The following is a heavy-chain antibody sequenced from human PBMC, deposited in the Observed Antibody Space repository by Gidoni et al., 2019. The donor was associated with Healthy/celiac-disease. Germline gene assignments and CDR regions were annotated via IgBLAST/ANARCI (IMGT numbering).Heavy chain of an antibody. Sequence: QVQLQESGPGLVKPSGTLSLTLAVSGGSISSSNWWSWVRQPPGLGLAWTGEIYNSGSTNYNPSRKSRVTITVDKSKNQFSLRLSAVTAADTAVYYCARGGWNIPFDYWGQGTLVTVSS. D-gene: IGHD1-1*01. J-gene: IGHJ4*02. CDR3: ARGGWNIPFDY. CDR1: GGSISSSNW. V-gene: IGHV4-4*02. CDR2: IYNSGST.